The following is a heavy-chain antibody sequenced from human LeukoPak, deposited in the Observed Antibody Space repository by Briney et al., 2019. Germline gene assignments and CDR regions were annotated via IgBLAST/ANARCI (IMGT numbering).Heavy chain of an antibody. D-gene: IGHD6-13*01. Sequence: ASVTVSCKASGYTFTGYYMHWVRQAPGQGLEWMGWINPNSGGTNYAQKFQGMVTMTRDTSISTAYMELSRLRSDDTAVYYCAVGFAGSWYVAFDIWGQGTIVTVSS. CDR2: INPNSGGT. CDR1: GYTFTGYY. V-gene: IGHV1-2*02. J-gene: IGHJ3*02. CDR3: AVGFAGSWYVAFDI.